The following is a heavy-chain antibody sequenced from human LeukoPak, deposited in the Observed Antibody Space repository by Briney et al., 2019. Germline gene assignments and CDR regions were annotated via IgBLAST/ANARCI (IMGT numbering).Heavy chain of an antibody. D-gene: IGHD6-19*01. CDR1: GGTFSSYA. CDR2: IIPIFGTA. Sequence: ASAKVSCKASGGTFSSYAISWVRQAPGQGLEWMERIIPIFGTANYAQKFQGRVTITTDESTSTAYMELSSLRSEDTAVYYCATGWSANYFDYWGQGTLVTVSS. CDR3: ATGWSANYFDY. J-gene: IGHJ4*02. V-gene: IGHV1-69*05.